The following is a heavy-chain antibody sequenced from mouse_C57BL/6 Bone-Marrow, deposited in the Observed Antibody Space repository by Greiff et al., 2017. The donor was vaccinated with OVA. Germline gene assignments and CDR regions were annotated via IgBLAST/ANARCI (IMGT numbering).Heavy chain of an antibody. J-gene: IGHJ4*01. CDR3: ARRDGYSPYAMDY. V-gene: IGHV5-12*01. D-gene: IGHD2-3*01. CDR2: ISNGGGST. Sequence: EVKVVESGGGLVQPGGSLKLSCAASGFTFSDYYMYWVRQTPEKRLEWVAYISNGGGSTYYPDTVKGRFTISRDNAKNTLYLQMSRLKSEDTAMYYCARRDGYSPYAMDYWGQGTSVTVSS. CDR1: GFTFSDYY.